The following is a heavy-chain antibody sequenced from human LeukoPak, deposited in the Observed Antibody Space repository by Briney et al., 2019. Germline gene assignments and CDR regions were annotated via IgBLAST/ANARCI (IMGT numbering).Heavy chain of an antibody. CDR1: GYSFTSYW. J-gene: IGHJ5*02. D-gene: IGHD6-19*01. Sequence: GESLKISGKGSGYSFTSYWIGWVRQMPGKGLEWMGIIYPGDSDTRYSPSFQGQVTISADKSISSAYLQWSSLKASDTAMYYCARHDGSSGWSAGWFDPWGQGTLVTVSS. V-gene: IGHV5-51*01. CDR2: IYPGDSDT. CDR3: ARHDGSSGWSAGWFDP.